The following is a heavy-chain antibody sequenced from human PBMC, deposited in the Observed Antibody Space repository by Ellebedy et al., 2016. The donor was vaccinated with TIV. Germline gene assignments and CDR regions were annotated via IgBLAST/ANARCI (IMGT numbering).Heavy chain of an antibody. CDR1: GFTFNNYG. CDR3: ATYAAPY. Sequence: GESLKISCVAASGFTFNNYGMHWVRQAPGKGLEWVAVIWNDGSQTYHGESVKGRFTISRDDSRGTLYLQMNSLRAEDTAVYYCATYAAPYWGRGTLVTVSS. D-gene: IGHD2-2*01. V-gene: IGHV3-33*01. J-gene: IGHJ4*02. CDR2: IWNDGSQT.